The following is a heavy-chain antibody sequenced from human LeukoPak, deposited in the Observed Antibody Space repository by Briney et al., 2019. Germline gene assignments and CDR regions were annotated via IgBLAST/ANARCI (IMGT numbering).Heavy chain of an antibody. J-gene: IGHJ4*02. Sequence: GGSLRLSCAASGFSFSSSGMNWVRQAPGKGLEWVSVIYSGGNTYYADSVTGRFTISRDNSKNTLYLQMNSLRAEDTAVYYCARVGEGAAKDWGQGTLVTVSS. D-gene: IGHD1-26*01. CDR3: ARVGEGAAKD. CDR1: GFSFSSSG. V-gene: IGHV3-53*01. CDR2: IYSGGNT.